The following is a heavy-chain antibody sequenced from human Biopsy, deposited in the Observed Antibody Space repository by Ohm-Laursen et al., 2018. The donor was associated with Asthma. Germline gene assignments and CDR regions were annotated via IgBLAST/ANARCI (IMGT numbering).Heavy chain of an antibody. D-gene: IGHD1-26*01. CDR3: ARIGPEWELPGREYSLHH. J-gene: IGHJ1*01. V-gene: IGHV3-53*01. Sequence: SLRLSCAASGFTVSRDHMFWVRQAPGKGLEWVSVIYSGGTSHTADSVRGRFNISRDFSKNTLHLQMNSLRAEDTALYYCARIGPEWELPGREYSLHHWGEGTLVTVSS. CDR1: GFTVSRDH. CDR2: IYSGGTS.